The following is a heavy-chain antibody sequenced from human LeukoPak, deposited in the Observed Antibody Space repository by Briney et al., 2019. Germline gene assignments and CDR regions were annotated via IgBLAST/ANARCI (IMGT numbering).Heavy chain of an antibody. D-gene: IGHD3-10*01. CDR2: ISWNSGSI. J-gene: IGHJ4*02. CDR1: GFTFDDYA. Sequence: GGSLRLSCAASGFTFDDYAMHWVRQAPGKGLEWVSGISWNSGSIGYADSVKGRFSISRDNAKNSLYLQMNILRTEDTALYYCAKDRLSYGSGHPGYFYSWGQGTLVTVSS. CDR3: AKDRLSYGSGHPGYFYS. V-gene: IGHV3-9*01.